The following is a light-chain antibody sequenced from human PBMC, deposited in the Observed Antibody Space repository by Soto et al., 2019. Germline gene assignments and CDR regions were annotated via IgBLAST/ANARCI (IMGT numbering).Light chain of an antibody. CDR3: QQVYSTPYT. V-gene: IGKV1-39*01. CDR1: QTITTF. CDR2: LAS. J-gene: IGKJ3*01. Sequence: DIQLTQSPSSLSASVGGRVTISCRASQTITTFLNWYRQKPGQAPKLLIYLASRLQSGVPSRFSGSGSGTDFTLTISSLQPEDFATYHCQQVYSTPYTFGPGTTVHI.